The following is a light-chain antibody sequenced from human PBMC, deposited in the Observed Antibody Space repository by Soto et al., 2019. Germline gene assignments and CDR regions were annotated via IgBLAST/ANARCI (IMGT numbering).Light chain of an antibody. J-gene: IGKJ1*01. V-gene: IGKV1-39*01. CDR1: QSISSS. CDR3: QQTFNLPRT. CDR2: AAS. Sequence: DIQMTQSPSSLSASVGETITITCRASQSISSSLNWFQHSPGQPPKLLLFAASNLHAGVPPRFSGSGSGTSFSLTIRSLQPEDFATYHCQQTFNLPRTFGPGTRVEFK.